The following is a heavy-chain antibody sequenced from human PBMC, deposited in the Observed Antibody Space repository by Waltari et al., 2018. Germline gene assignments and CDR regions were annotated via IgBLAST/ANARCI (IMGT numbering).Heavy chain of an antibody. J-gene: IGHJ4*02. V-gene: IGHV3-66*01. Sequence: EMQLVASGGDVVQPGGSLRLSFAASGFTLSHDHINWVRQTTMKGLEWISVIHNGGTYYADSVKGRFTISRDDSKNTVYLQMSSLRAEDTAVYYCARDWNSDYIFDQWGQGTLVTVSP. CDR3: ARDWNSDYIFDQ. CDR2: IHNGGT. CDR1: GFTLSHDH. D-gene: IGHD3-16*01.